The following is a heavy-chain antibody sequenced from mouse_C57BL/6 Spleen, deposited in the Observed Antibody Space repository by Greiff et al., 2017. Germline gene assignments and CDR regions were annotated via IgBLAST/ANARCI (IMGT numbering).Heavy chain of an antibody. CDR3: ARVRYPYFDY. CDR2: INYDGSST. Sequence: EVKLVESEGGLVQPGSSMKLSCTASGFTFSDYYMAWVRQVPEKGLEWVANINYDGSSTYYLDSLKSRFIISRDNAKNILYLQMSSLKSEYTATYYCARVRYPYFDYWGQGTTLTVSS. J-gene: IGHJ2*01. D-gene: IGHD1-1*01. CDR1: GFTFSDYY. V-gene: IGHV5-16*01.